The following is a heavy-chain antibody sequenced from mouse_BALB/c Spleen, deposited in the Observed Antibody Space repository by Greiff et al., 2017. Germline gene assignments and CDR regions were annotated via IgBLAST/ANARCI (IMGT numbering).Heavy chain of an antibody. D-gene: IGHD2-13*01. V-gene: IGHV3-6*02. CDR2: ISYDGSN. CDR3: ARDGDYDYAMDY. CDR1: GYSITSGYY. J-gene: IGHJ4*01. Sequence: EVQLVESGPGLVKPSQSLSLTCSVTGYSITSGYYRNWIRQFPGNKLEWMGYISYDGSNNYNPSLKNRISITRDTSKNQFFLKLNSVTTEDTATYYCARDGDYDYAMDYWGQGTSVTVSS.